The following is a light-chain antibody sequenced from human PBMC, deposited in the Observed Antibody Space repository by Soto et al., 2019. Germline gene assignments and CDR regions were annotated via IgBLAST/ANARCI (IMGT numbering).Light chain of an antibody. V-gene: IGLV7-43*01. J-gene: IGLJ2*01. CDR2: STT. CDR1: TGAVTSGYS. Sequence: QAVVTQQPSLTVSPGGTVTLTCASSTGAVTSGYSPNWFQQKPGQAPRALIYSTTNKYSWTPARFSGSLLGGKAALTLSGEQSDDEADYYCLLYYASAHVVIFGAGTKLTVL. CDR3: LLYYASAHVVI.